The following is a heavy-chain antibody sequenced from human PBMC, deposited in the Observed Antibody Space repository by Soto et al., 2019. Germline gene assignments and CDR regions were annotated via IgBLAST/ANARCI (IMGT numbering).Heavy chain of an antibody. CDR3: ARMNRDYYYYGMHV. CDR1: GDSISSSKW. Sequence: PSETLSLTCGVSGDSISSSKWWTWVRQTPGNGLEWIGKIDHNGVANYNPSLEGRVTISKDISKNQISLKVTSVTAADLAVYYCARMNRDYYYYGMHVWCQGAKVPISS. J-gene: IGHJ6*02. CDR2: IDHNGVA. V-gene: IGHV4-4*02.